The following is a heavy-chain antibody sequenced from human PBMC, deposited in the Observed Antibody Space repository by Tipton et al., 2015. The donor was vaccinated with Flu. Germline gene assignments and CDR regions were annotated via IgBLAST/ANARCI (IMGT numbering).Heavy chain of an antibody. CDR1: GGSISSFY. V-gene: IGHV4-4*07. CDR2: MYVSGST. J-gene: IGHJ4*02. D-gene: IGHD3-10*01. Sequence: TLSLTCTGSGGSISSFYWSWIRQPAGKGLEWIGRMYVSGSTKYNPSLKSRVTMSVDTSKNQFSLKLSSVTAADTAVYYCARGSGSGTDVTFYFWGQGTLVTVSS. CDR3: ARGSGSGTDVTFYF.